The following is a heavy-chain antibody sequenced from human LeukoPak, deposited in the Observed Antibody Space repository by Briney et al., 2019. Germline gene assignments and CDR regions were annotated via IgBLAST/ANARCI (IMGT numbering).Heavy chain of an antibody. CDR1: GFTFTSSV. CDR2: ISGTGGST. V-gene: IGHV3-23*01. D-gene: IGHD6-19*01. Sequence: GGSLRLSCAASGFTFTSSVMSWVRQAPGKGLEWVSAISGTGGSTFYADSVKGRFTIFRDNSKNTLYLQMNSLRADDTAVFYCTKGSMKSSGYDSWGQGTLVTVSS. J-gene: IGHJ4*02. CDR3: TKGSMKSSGYDS.